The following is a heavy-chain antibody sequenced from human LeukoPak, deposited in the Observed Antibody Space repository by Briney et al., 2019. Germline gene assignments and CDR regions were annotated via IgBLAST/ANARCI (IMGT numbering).Heavy chain of an antibody. CDR3: AGHHPRNTVDF. Sequence: SETLSLACTVSGGSISSYYWSWIRQPPGKGLEWIAYISDIGSINYNPSLNTRVTISLDTSKIQFSLKLSSVTAADTAVYYCAGHHPRNTVDFWGQGTLVTVSS. J-gene: IGHJ4*01. CDR1: GGSISSYY. D-gene: IGHD4-4*01. V-gene: IGHV4-59*08. CDR2: ISDIGSI.